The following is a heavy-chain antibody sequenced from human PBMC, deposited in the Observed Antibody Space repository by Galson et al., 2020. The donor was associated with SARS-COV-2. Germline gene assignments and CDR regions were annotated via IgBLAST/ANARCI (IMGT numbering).Heavy chain of an antibody. Sequence: ETSETLSLTCAVYGGSFSDYSWTWIRQAPGKGLEWIGEINHTGGTNYSPSLKGRVTLSVDPSKNQFSLRLKSVTAADTGVYYCARGRLVVVPAPRLGLGTHYHYYTLDVWGQGTTVTVSS. J-gene: IGHJ6*02. V-gene: IGHV4-34*01. D-gene: IGHD2-2*01. CDR3: ARGRLVVVPAPRLGLGTHYHYYTLDV. CDR2: INHTGGT. CDR1: GGSFSDYS.